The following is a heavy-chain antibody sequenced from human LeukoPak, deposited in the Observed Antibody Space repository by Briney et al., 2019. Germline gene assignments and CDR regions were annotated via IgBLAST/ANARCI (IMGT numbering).Heavy chain of an antibody. CDR1: GGSFSGYY. J-gene: IGHJ5*02. CDR2: INHSGST. Sequence: SETLSLTCAVYGGSFSGYYWSWIRQPPGKGVEWIGEINHSGSTNYNPYLKRRGTISVETSKNQSSLKLTSVTAASTAVYYCARGVIQRRHYYRSGSYLVWFDPWGQGTLVTVSS. D-gene: IGHD3-10*01. V-gene: IGHV4-34*01. CDR3: ARGVIQRRHYYRSGSYLVWFDP.